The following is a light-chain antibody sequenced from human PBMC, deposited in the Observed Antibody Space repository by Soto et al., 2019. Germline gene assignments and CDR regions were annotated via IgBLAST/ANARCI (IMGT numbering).Light chain of an antibody. J-gene: IGLJ1*01. Sequence: QSALTQPPSASGSPGQSVTISCTGTSSDVGGYNFVSWYQLFPGKAPKLIIYEVTKRPSGVPDRFSGSKSGNTASLTVSGLQTDDEADYYCSSYGGSNNFVFGTGTKVTVL. CDR1: SSDVGGYNF. CDR2: EVT. CDR3: SSYGGSNNFV. V-gene: IGLV2-8*01.